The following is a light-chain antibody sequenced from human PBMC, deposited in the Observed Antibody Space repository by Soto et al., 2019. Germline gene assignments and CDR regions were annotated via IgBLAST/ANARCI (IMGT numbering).Light chain of an antibody. J-gene: IGKJ5*01. CDR2: AAS. V-gene: IGKV1-39*01. CDR3: QQSYSAPIT. CDR1: QSINRL. Sequence: DIQMTQSPSTLSASVGDTVTVSCRASQSINRLLAWYQQKPGKAPKLLIFAASSLQSGVPSRFSGSGSGTNFTLTISSLQPEDFAAYYCQQSYSAPITFGQGTRLEIK.